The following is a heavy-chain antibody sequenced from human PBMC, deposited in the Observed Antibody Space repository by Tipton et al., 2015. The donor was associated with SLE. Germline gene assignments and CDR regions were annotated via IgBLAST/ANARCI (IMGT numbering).Heavy chain of an antibody. CDR1: GGSIRSDY. Sequence: TLSLTCNVSGGSIRSDYWSWIRQPPGKGLEWIGYIYYSGSTNYNPSLKSRVTISIDTSKNQFSLRLNSVSAADTAVYYCARAILTGWWFAPWGQGTLVTVSS. V-gene: IGHV4-59*01. CDR2: IYYSGST. J-gene: IGHJ5*02. D-gene: IGHD3-9*01. CDR3: ARAILTGWWFAP.